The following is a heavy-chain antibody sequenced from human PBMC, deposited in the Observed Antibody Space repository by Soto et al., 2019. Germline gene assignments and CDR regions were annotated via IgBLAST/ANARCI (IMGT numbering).Heavy chain of an antibody. V-gene: IGHV4-34*01. CDR3: ARGSVDMVDSSGFVEY. J-gene: IGHJ4*02. D-gene: IGHD3-22*01. CDR2: INRSGGT. CDR1: GGPFSGHY. Sequence: SETLSLTCSVYGGPFSGHYWSWIRQPPVKGLEWIAEINRSGGTSYNPSLKSRITISVDTSKSQFYLKLTSVTAADRAVYYWARGSVDMVDSSGFVEYWGRGTPVIVS.